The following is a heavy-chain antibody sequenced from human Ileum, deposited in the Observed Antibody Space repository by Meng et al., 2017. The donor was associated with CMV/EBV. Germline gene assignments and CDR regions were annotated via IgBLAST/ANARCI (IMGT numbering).Heavy chain of an antibody. V-gene: IGHV4-34*01. J-gene: IGHJ4*02. D-gene: IGHD3-16*01. Sequence: VYWGSLSYAYWTSLRQSPGKGLEWIGEISHSGTTNYSPSLKSRVTISVDTSSNQVSLNLRSVTAADTAVYYCARGRGAYLSRQLDCWGQGTLVTVSS. CDR3: ARGRGAYLSRQLDC. CDR2: ISHSGTT. CDR1: WGSLSYAY.